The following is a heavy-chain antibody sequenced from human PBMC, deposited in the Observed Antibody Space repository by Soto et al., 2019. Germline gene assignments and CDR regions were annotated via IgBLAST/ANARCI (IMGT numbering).Heavy chain of an antibody. J-gene: IGHJ4*02. CDR3: GLEPTGTAGFDY. D-gene: IGHD2-21*02. V-gene: IGHV1-2*02. CDR1: GHTFTGHH. CDR2: IDLDIGDT. Sequence: GASVKVSCKASGHTFTGHHMHWVRQAPGQGLEWMGLIDLDIGDTKYAQKFQGRVTSTSDTSITTVYMELRGLRSDDTAVYYCGLEPTGTAGFDYRGQGTLVTVSS.